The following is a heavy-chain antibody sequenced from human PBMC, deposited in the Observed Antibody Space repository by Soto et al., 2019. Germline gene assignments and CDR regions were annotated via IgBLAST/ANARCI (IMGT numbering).Heavy chain of an antibody. CDR3: ARAHSCVNDVCYNMGWFGP. V-gene: IGHV4-31*03. Sequence: SETLSLTCTVSGGSISSGGYYWSWIRQHPGKGLEWIGYIYYSGSTYYNPSLKSRVTISVDTSKNQFTLKLSSVTAADTAVYYCARAHSCVNDVCYNMGWFGPWGQGTLVTVSS. CDR2: IYYSGST. D-gene: IGHD2-8*01. J-gene: IGHJ5*02. CDR1: GGSISSGGYY.